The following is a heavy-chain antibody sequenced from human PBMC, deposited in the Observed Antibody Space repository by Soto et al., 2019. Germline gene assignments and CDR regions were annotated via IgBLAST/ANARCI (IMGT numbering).Heavy chain of an antibody. Sequence: QVQLVESGGGVVQPGRSLRLSCAASGFTFSSYGMHWVRQAPGKGLEWVAVIWSDGSNKYYADSVKGRFTISRDNSKNTLYLQMSSLSAEDTAVYYCARSSRIAAHVPTNYYLDYWGQGTLVIVSS. CDR1: GFTFSSYG. CDR3: ARSSRIAAHVPTNYYLDY. CDR2: IWSDGSNK. V-gene: IGHV3-33*01. J-gene: IGHJ4*02. D-gene: IGHD6-13*01.